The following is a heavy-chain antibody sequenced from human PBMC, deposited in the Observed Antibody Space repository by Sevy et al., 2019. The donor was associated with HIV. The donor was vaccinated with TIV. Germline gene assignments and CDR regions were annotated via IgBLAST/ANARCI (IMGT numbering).Heavy chain of an antibody. J-gene: IGHJ5*02. CDR2: IYYSGST. V-gene: IGHV4-59*13. D-gene: IGHD5-18*01. CDR3: ARRIQLPVGWFDP. CDR1: GGSISSYY. Sequence: SETLSLTCTVSGGSISSYYWSWIRQPPGKGLEWIGYIYYSGSTNYNPSLKSRVTISVDTSKNQFSLKLSSVTASVTAVYYCARRIQLPVGWFDPWGQGTLVTVSS.